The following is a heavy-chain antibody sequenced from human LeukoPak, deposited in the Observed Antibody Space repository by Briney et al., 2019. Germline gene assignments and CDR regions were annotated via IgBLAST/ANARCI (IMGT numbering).Heavy chain of an antibody. J-gene: IGHJ4*02. CDR2: ITGRGGDT. Sequence: GGSLRLSCAASGFTFSSFPMSWVRQAPGKGLQWVSGITGRGGDTYYADSVEGRFTISRDNSKNTLSLQMDSLRAEDTAIYYCARDRAAFDSWGQGTLVTVSS. CDR3: ARDRAAFDS. V-gene: IGHV3-23*01. D-gene: IGHD6-25*01. CDR1: GFTFSSFP.